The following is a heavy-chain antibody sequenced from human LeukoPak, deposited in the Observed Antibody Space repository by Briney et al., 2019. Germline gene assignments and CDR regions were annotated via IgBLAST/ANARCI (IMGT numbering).Heavy chain of an antibody. CDR2: ISGSGGST. CDR3: AEDPLVNSQEYFDY. D-gene: IGHD2/OR15-2a*01. CDR1: GFTFSSYA. J-gene: IGHJ4*02. Sequence: PGGSLRLSCAASGFTFSSYAMSWVRQAPGKRLEWVSAISGSGGSTYYAESVKGRFTISRDNSKNTLYLQMNSLRAEDTAVYYCAEDPLVNSQEYFDYWGQGTLVTVSS. V-gene: IGHV3-23*01.